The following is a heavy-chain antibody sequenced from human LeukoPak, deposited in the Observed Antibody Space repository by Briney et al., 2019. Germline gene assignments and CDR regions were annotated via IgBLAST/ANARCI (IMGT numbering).Heavy chain of an antibody. J-gene: IGHJ4*02. Sequence: PSETLSLTCAVYGGSFSGYYWSWIRQPPGKGLEWIGEINHSGSTNYNPSLKSRVTISVDTSKNQFSLKLSSVTAADTAVYYCARGENSIFGVGTFDYWGQGTLVTVSS. CDR2: INHSGST. CDR1: GGSFSGYY. CDR3: ARGENSIFGVGTFDY. V-gene: IGHV4-34*01. D-gene: IGHD3-3*02.